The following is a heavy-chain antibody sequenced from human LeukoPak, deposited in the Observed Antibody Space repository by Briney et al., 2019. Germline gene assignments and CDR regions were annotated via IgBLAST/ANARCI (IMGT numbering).Heavy chain of an antibody. D-gene: IGHD3-3*01. CDR1: GFTFSSYW. V-gene: IGHV3-7*03. CDR3: ARSPRVFGYYMDV. Sequence: HPGGSLRLSCAASGFTFSSYWMSWVRQAPGKGLEWVANIKQDGSEKYYVDSVKGRFTISRDNAKNSLYLQMNSLRAEDTAVYYCARSPRVFGYYMDVWGKGTTVTISS. CDR2: IKQDGSEK. J-gene: IGHJ6*03.